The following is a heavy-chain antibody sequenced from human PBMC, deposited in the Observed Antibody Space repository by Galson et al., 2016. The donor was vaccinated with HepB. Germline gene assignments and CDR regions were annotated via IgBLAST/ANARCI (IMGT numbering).Heavy chain of an antibody. J-gene: IGHJ4*02. CDR2: ISSSSSHI. CDR3: ARFLDNPARMSSSWYVAFSI. CDR1: GFSFSNYN. V-gene: IGHV3-21*01. Sequence: LRLSCAASGFSFSNYNMNWVRQAPGKGLEWVSFISSSSSHIYYADSVKGRFTISRDNAKNSVYLQMNTLRAEDTAVYYCARFLDNPARMSSSWYVAFSIWGQGTLVTVSS. D-gene: IGHD6-13*01.